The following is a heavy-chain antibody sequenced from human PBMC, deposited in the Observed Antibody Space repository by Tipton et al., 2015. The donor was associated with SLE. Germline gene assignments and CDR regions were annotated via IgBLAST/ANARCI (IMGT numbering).Heavy chain of an antibody. CDR3: ARAPYSSSSVRFDP. Sequence: TLSLTCAVYGGSFSGYYWSWIRQPPGKGLEWIGYIYYSGSTNYNPSLKSRVTISVDTSKNQFSLKLSSVTAADTAVYYCARAPYSSSSVRFDPWGQGTLVTVSS. CDR2: IYYSGST. J-gene: IGHJ5*02. V-gene: IGHV4-59*01. CDR1: GGSFSGYY. D-gene: IGHD6-6*01.